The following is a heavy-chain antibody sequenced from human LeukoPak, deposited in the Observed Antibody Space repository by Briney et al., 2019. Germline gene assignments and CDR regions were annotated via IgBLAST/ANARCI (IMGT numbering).Heavy chain of an antibody. Sequence: SETLSLTCAVYGGSFSGYYWSWIRQPPGKGLEWIGYIYYSGSTNYNPSLKSRVTISVDTSKNQFSLKLSSVTAADTAVYYCARARITMVRGVTYFDYWGQGTLVTVSS. V-gene: IGHV4-59*01. CDR1: GGSFSGYY. J-gene: IGHJ4*02. CDR3: ARARITMVRGVTYFDY. D-gene: IGHD3-10*01. CDR2: IYYSGST.